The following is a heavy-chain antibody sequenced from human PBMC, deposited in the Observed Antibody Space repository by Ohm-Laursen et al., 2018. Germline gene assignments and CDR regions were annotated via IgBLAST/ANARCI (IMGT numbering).Heavy chain of an antibody. D-gene: IGHD3-10*01. CDR1: GFTFSSYS. V-gene: IGHV3-21*01. CDR3: ARDGRLWFGELLKTINFDY. CDR2: ISSSSSYI. J-gene: IGHJ4*02. Sequence: GSLRLSCAASGFTFSSYSMNWVRQAPGKGLEWVSSISSSSSYIYYADSVKGRFTISRDNAKNSLYLQMNSLRAEDTAVYYCARDGRLWFGELLKTINFDYWGQGTLVTVSS.